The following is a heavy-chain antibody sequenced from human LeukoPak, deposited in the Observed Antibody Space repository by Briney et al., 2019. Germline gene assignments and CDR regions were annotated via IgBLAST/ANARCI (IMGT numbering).Heavy chain of an antibody. Sequence: PSETLSLTCAVYGGTFSGFHWNWIRHPPGKGLEWMGEIYHSGSTNYNPSLTSRVTISVDKSKNQFSLKLSSVTAADTAVYYCARGGYNYYDSSGYYNWFDPWGQGTLVTVSS. CDR1: GGTFSGFH. CDR2: IYHSGST. D-gene: IGHD3-22*01. CDR3: ARGGYNYYDSSGYYNWFDP. V-gene: IGHV4-34*01. J-gene: IGHJ5*02.